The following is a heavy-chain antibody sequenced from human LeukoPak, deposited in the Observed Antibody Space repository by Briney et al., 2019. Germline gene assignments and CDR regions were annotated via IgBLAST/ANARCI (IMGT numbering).Heavy chain of an antibody. Sequence: KPSETLSLTCAVYGGSFSGYYWSWIRQPPGKGLEWIGEINHSGSTNYNPSLKSRVTISVDTSKNQFSLKLSSVTAADTAVYYCAPGAAAGLFDYWGQGTLVTVSS. CDR2: INHSGST. CDR3: APGAAAGLFDY. J-gene: IGHJ4*02. CDR1: GGSFSGYY. D-gene: IGHD6-13*01. V-gene: IGHV4-34*01.